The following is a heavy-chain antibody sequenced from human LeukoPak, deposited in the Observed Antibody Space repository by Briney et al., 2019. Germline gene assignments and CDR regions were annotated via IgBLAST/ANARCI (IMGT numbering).Heavy chain of an antibody. J-gene: IGHJ3*02. CDR1: GGTFSRYA. CDR2: IIPIFGTA. Sequence: SSVKVSCKASGGTFSRYAISWVRQAPGQGLEWMGGIIPIFGTANYAQKFQGRVTITTDEFTSTAYMELISLRSEDTAVYYCARELVYCSSTSCYTIWGQGTMVTVSS. CDR3: ARELVYCSSTSCYTI. V-gene: IGHV1-69*05. D-gene: IGHD2-2*02.